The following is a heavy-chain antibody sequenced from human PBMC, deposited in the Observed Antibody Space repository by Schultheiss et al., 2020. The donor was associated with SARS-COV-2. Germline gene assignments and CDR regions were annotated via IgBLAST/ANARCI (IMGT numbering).Heavy chain of an antibody. J-gene: IGHJ4*02. CDR3: ASWSHTSGAFDY. D-gene: IGHD1-26*01. CDR2: IYYSGST. Sequence: SETLSLTCTVSGGSISSGGYYWSWIRQPPGKGLEWIGYIYYSGSTKYNPSLKGRVTMSLDTSKNHFSLKLSSVTAADTAVYYCASWSHTSGAFDYWGQGTLVTVSS. CDR1: GGSISSGGYY. V-gene: IGHV4-61*03.